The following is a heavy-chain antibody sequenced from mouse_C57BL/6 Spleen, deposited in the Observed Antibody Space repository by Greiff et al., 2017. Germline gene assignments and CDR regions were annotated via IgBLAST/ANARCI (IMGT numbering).Heavy chain of an antibody. J-gene: IGHJ4*01. D-gene: IGHD1-1*01. V-gene: IGHV2-5*01. Sequence: VQLQQSGPGLVQPSQSLSITCTVSGFSLTSYGVHWFRQSPGKGLEWLGVIWRGGSTDYNAAFMSRLSITKDNSKSQVFFKMNSLQADDTAIYYCAKVHYYGSSHYAMDYWGQGTSVTVSS. CDR3: AKVHYYGSSHYAMDY. CDR2: IWRGGST. CDR1: GFSLTSYG.